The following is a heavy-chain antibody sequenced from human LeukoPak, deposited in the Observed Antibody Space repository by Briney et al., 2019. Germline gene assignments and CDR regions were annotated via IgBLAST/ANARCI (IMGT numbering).Heavy chain of an antibody. Sequence: GGSLRLSCAASGSTFSSHAMSWVRQAPGKGLEWVSTISGDRGITYYADSVKGRFTISRDNSKNTLYLQMNSLRAEDTAVYYCGKHLLSGSSAWYLTPFDYWGQGILVTVSS. D-gene: IGHD6-19*01. CDR1: GSTFSSHA. CDR2: ISGDRGIT. J-gene: IGHJ4*02. CDR3: GKHLLSGSSAWYLTPFDY. V-gene: IGHV3-23*01.